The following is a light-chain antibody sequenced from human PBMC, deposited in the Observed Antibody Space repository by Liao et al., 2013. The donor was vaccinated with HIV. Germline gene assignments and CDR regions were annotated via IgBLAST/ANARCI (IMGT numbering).Light chain of an antibody. J-gene: IGLJ1*01. V-gene: IGLV3-21*01. CDR1: NIGSKS. Sequence: SHVLTQPPSVSVAPGKTARITCGGNNIGSKSVHWYQQKPGQAPVLVIYYDSDRPSGIPERFSGSNSGNTATLTISRVEAGDEADYYCQVWDTSSDHYVFGTGTKVTLL. CDR3: QVWDTSSDHYV. CDR2: YDS.